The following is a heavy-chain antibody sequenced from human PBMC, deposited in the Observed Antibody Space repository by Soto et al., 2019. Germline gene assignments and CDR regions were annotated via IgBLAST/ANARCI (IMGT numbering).Heavy chain of an antibody. CDR2: IYHSGST. CDR1: GGSISSGGYS. J-gene: IGHJ5*02. V-gene: IGHV4-30-2*01. CDR3: ARGRPVKMDNWFDP. Sequence: LSLTCAVSGGSISSGGYSCSWIRQTPGKGLEWIGYIYHSGSTYYNPSLKSRVTISVDRSKNQFSLKLSSVTAADTAVYYCARGRPVKMDNWFDPWGQGTLVTVSS. D-gene: IGHD2-2*01.